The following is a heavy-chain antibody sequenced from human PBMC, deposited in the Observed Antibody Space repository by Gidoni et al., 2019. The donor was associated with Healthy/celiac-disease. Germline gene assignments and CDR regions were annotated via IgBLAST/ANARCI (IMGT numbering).Heavy chain of an antibody. CDR2: IYYRGST. J-gene: IGHJ5*02. D-gene: IGHD6-6*01. V-gene: IGHV4-31*02. CDR3: ARGNQYSSSPTGWFDP. Sequence: IRQHPGTGLEGIGYIYYRGSTYYNTSLKSRVPISVDTSKNQLSLKRSSVTAADTAVYYCARGNQYSSSPTGWFDPWGQGTLVTVSS.